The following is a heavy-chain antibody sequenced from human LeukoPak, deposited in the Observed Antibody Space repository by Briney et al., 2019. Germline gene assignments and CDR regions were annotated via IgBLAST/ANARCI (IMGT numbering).Heavy chain of an antibody. CDR2: ISYNGNT. CDR1: GYSISSGYY. Sequence: SETLSLTCAVSGYSISSGYYWGWIRQPPGKGLDWIGYISYNGNTNYNPSLKSRVTISVDTSKNQLSLKLNSVTAADTAVYYCAREGLPFHRYFDLWGRGTLVTVSS. V-gene: IGHV4-61*01. D-gene: IGHD2-21*02. CDR3: AREGLPFHRYFDL. J-gene: IGHJ2*01.